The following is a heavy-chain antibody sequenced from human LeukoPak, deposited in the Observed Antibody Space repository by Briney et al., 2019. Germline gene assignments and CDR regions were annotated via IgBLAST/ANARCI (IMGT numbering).Heavy chain of an antibody. J-gene: IGHJ3*02. CDR1: GFTVSSNY. Sequence: GGSLRLSCAASGFTVSSNYMSWVRQAPGKGLEWVSDIYSGGSTYYADSVKGRFTISRDNSKNTLYLQMNSLRAEDTAVYYCARARTSDGYNNDAFDIWGQGTMVTVSS. CDR3: ARARTSDGYNNDAFDI. D-gene: IGHD5-24*01. V-gene: IGHV3-53*01. CDR2: IYSGGST.